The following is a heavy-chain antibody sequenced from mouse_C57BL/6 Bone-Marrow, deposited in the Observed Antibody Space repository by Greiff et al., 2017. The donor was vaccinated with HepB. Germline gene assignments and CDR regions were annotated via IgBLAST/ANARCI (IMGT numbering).Heavy chain of an antibody. V-gene: IGHV5-4*01. Sequence: EVQLVESGGGLVKPGGSLKLSCAAPGFTFSSYAMSWVRQTPEKRLEWVATISDGGSYTYYPDNVKGRFTISRDNAKNNLYLQMSHLKSEDTAMYYCARGEITDFDYWGQGTTLTVSS. J-gene: IGHJ2*01. CDR3: ARGEITDFDY. CDR1: GFTFSSYA. CDR2: ISDGGSYT. D-gene: IGHD2-4*01.